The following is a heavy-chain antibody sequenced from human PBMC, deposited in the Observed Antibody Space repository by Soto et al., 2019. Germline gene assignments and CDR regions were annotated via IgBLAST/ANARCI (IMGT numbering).Heavy chain of an antibody. V-gene: IGHV3-48*02. CDR2: ISSSSSTI. CDR1: GFTFSSYS. Sequence: GGSLRLSCAASGFTFSSYSMNWVRQAPGKGLEWVSYISSSSSTIYYADSVKGRSTISRDNAKNSLYLQMNSLRDEDTAVYYCARGTMVRGPYYYYGMDVWGQGTTVTVSS. CDR3: ARGTMVRGPYYYYGMDV. D-gene: IGHD3-10*01. J-gene: IGHJ6*02.